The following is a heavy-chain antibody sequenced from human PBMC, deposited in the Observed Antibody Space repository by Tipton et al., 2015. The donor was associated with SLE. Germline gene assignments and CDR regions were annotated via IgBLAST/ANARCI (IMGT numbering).Heavy chain of an antibody. D-gene: IGHD6-13*01. J-gene: IGHJ4*02. Sequence: TLSLTCTVSGGSISSYYWSWIRQPPGKGLEWIGYIYYGGSTNYNPSPKSRVTISVDTSKNQFSLKLTSVTAADTAVYFCARAGYSSRWYVGCWGQGTLVTVSS. CDR1: GGSISSYY. V-gene: IGHV4-59*12. CDR3: ARAGYSSRWYVGC. CDR2: IYYGGST.